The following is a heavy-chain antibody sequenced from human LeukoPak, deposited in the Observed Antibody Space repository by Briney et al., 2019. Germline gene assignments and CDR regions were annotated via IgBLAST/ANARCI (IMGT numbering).Heavy chain of an antibody. Sequence: PSETLSLTYTVSGGSISSYYWSWIRRPPGKGLEWIGYIYYSGSTNYNPSLKSRVTISVDTSKNQFSLKLSSVTAADTAVYYCAREGGDGMDVWGQGTTVTVSS. V-gene: IGHV4-59*12. CDR1: GGSISSYY. J-gene: IGHJ6*02. D-gene: IGHD1-26*01. CDR2: IYYSGST. CDR3: AREGGDGMDV.